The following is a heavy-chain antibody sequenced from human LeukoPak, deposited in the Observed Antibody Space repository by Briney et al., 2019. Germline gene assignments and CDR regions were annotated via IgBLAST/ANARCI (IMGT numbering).Heavy chain of an antibody. J-gene: IGHJ4*02. CDR3: ARTYYDFWSGLYYFDY. V-gene: IGHV3-72*01. D-gene: IGHD3-3*01. Sequence: GGSLRLSCAASGFTFSSYAMSWVRQAPGKGLEWVGRTRNKANSYTTEYAASVKGRFTISRDDSKNSLYLQMNSLKTEDTAVYYCARTYYDFWSGLYYFDYWGQGTLVTVSS. CDR1: GFTFSSYA. CDR2: TRNKANSYTT.